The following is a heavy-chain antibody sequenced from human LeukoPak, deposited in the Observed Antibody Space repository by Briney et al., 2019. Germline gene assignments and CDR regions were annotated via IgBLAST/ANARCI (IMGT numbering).Heavy chain of an antibody. CDR3: ARRDTIVGPTKCDY. CDR1: GYSISSGYY. Sequence: SETLSLTCAVSGYSISSGYYWGWIRQPPGKGLEWIGSIYHSGSTYYNPSLKSRVTISVDTSKNQFSLKLSSVTAADTVVYYCARRDTIVGPTKCDYWGQDTLVTVSS. CDR2: IYHSGST. V-gene: IGHV4-38-2*01. D-gene: IGHD1-26*01. J-gene: IGHJ4*02.